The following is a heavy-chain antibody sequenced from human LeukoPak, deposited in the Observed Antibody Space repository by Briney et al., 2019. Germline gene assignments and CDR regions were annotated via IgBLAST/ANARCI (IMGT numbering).Heavy chain of an antibody. CDR3: ARVQWLVPDY. V-gene: IGHV3-21*01. CDR1: GFTFSSYS. Sequence: PGGSLRLSCAASGFTFSSYSMNWVRQAPGKGLEWVSSISSSSSYIYYAGSVKGRFTISRDNAKNSLYLQMNSLRAEDTAVYYCARVQWLVPDYWGQGTLVTVSS. D-gene: IGHD6-19*01. J-gene: IGHJ4*02. CDR2: ISSSSSYI.